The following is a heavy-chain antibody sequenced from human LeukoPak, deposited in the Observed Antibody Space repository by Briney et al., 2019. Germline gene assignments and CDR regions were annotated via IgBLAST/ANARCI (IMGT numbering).Heavy chain of an antibody. CDR1: GGTFSSYA. V-gene: IGHV1-69*13. Sequence: GASVKVSCKASGGTFSSYAISWVRQAPGQGLEWMGGIIPIFGTANYAQKFQGRVTITADESTSTAYMELSSLRSEDTAVYYCAGYRSSGYPELVRAFDIWGQGTMVTVSS. CDR3: AGYRSSGYPELVRAFDI. J-gene: IGHJ3*02. D-gene: IGHD3-22*01. CDR2: IIPIFGTA.